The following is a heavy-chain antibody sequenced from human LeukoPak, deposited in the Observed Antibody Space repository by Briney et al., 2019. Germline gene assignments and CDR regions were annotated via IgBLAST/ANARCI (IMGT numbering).Heavy chain of an antibody. V-gene: IGHV3-23*01. D-gene: IGHD4-17*01. CDR3: ARDRDYPRDQFDY. CDR1: GFTFSSYA. Sequence: GGSLRLSCAASGFTFSSYAMIWVRQAPGKGLEWVSAISGSGGSPWYADSVRGRSTISRDNYKNTVYLQMKSLRAEDTAVYFCARDRDYPRDQFDYWGQGTLVTGSS. CDR2: ISGSGGSP. J-gene: IGHJ4*02.